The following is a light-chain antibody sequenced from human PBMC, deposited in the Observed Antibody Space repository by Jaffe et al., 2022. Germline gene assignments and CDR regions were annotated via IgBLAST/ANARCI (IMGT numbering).Light chain of an antibody. CDR3: QQYRSYWT. CDR1: QSISIW. J-gene: IGKJ1*01. V-gene: IGKV1-5*03. CDR2: QAS. Sequence: DIQMTQSPSTLSASVGDRVTITCRASQSISIWLAWYQQKPGKAPKLLIYQASTLESGVPSRFSGSGSGTEFALTISSLQPDDFAAYYCQQYRSYWTFGQGTKVEIK.